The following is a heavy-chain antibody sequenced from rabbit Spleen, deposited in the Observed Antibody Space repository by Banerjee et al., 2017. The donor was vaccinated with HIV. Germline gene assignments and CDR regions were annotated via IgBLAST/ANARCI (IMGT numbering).Heavy chain of an antibody. D-gene: IGHD4-1*01. J-gene: IGHJ6*01. CDR1: GFSFSSSDY. V-gene: IGHV1S40*01. CDR3: ARDIRDSSFSSYGMDL. Sequence: QSLEESGGDLVKPGASLTLTCTASGFSFSSSDYMCWVRQAPGKGLEWIACIYGGSRNNIYYASWAKGRFTISKTSSTTVTLQMTSLTDADTATYFCARDIRDSSFSSYGMDLWGPGTLVTVS. CDR2: IYGGSRNNI.